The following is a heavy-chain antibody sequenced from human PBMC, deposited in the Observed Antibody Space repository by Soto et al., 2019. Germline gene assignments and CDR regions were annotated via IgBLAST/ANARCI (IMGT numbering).Heavy chain of an antibody. Sequence: SETLSLTCTVSGGSISSYYWSWIRQPPGKGLEWIGYIYYSGSTNYNPSLKSRVTISVDTSKNQFSLKLSSVTAADTAVYYCARHILAKWALVNRINWFDPWGQGTLVTVSS. V-gene: IGHV4-59*08. D-gene: IGHD1-26*01. CDR3: ARHILAKWALVNRINWFDP. CDR1: GGSISSYY. CDR2: IYYSGST. J-gene: IGHJ5*02.